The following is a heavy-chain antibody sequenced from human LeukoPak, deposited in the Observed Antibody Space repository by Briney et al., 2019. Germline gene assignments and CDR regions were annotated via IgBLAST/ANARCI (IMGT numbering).Heavy chain of an antibody. V-gene: IGHV1-18*01. CDR3: ARDSAAGGYTYGYMNY. J-gene: IGHJ4*02. CDR1: DYTFTSYG. CDR2: ISAYNGNT. Sequence: ASVKVSCKASDYTFTSYGISWVRQAPGQGLEWMGWISAYNGNTNYAQKLQGRVTMTTDTSTSTAYMELRSLRSDDTAAYYCARDSAAGGYTYGYMNYWGQGTLVTVSS. D-gene: IGHD5-18*01.